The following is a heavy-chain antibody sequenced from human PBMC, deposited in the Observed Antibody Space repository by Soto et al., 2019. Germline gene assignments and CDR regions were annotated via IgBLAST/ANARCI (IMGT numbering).Heavy chain of an antibody. CDR3: ANEIRPSDL. CDR1: GLPFSSHA. D-gene: IGHD4-17*01. V-gene: IGHV3-23*01. CDR2: ISISGGNT. J-gene: IGHJ4*02. Sequence: EVQLLESGGGLVQPGGSLRLSCAASGLPFSSHAMSWVRQAPGKGLEWVSSISISGGNTYYADSVRGRFTISRDNSKNTLYLPMNSLTAEVTAIYYCANEIRPSDLWGQGTLVTVSS.